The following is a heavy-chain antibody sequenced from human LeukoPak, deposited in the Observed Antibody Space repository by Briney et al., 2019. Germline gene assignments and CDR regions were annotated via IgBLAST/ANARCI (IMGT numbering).Heavy chain of an antibody. Sequence: GASVKVSCKASGYTFTDYYIHWVRQAPGQGLEWMGWINPNSGGTHYAQKFQGRVTMTRDTSISTAYMDLSRLRSDDTAVYYCAREAGGDNYYDSSGYFFDYWGQGTLVTVSS. V-gene: IGHV1-2*02. J-gene: IGHJ4*02. D-gene: IGHD3-22*01. CDR3: AREAGGDNYYDSSGYFFDY. CDR1: GYTFTDYY. CDR2: INPNSGGT.